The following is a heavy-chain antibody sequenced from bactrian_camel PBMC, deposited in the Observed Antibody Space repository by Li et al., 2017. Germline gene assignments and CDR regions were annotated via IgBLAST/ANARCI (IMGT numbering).Heavy chain of an antibody. CDR2: IFRRGQST. Sequence: VQLVESGGGLVQPGGSLRLSCAPPYSYSVNCRAWFRQAPGKEREGVATIFRRGQSTWTADSVRGRFTVSQDNTKNTVYLQMDSLKPEDTATYYCAARKGDNGLFYSCPKIVADAEIDFGYWGQGTQVTVS. V-gene: IGHV3S40*01. CDR3: AARKGDNGLFYSCPKIVADAEIDFGY. J-gene: IGHJ6*01. D-gene: IGHD1*01. CDR1: YSYSVNC.